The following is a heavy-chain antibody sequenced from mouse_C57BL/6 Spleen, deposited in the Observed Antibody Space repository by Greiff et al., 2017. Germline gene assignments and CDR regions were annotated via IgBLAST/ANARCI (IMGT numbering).Heavy chain of an antibody. CDR2: IRNKANNHAT. CDR3: VLIYDNYTFWYFDV. D-gene: IGHD2-3*01. V-gene: IGHV6-6*01. J-gene: IGHJ1*01. Sequence: EVKLEESGGGLVQPGGSMKLSCAASGFTFSDAWMDWVRQSPEKGLGWVAEIRNKANNHATYYAESVKGRFTISRDESKSSVYLQMNSLRAEETGMDYWVLIYDNYTFWYFDVWGPGTTVTVSS. CDR1: GFTFSDAW.